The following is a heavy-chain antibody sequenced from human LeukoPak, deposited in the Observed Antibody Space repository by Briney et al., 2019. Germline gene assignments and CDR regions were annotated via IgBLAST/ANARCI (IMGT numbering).Heavy chain of an antibody. D-gene: IGHD6-19*01. CDR3: AREGSGWYRYFDY. Sequence: ASVKVSCKASGYTFTSYAMHWVRQAPGQRLEWMGWINAGNGNTKYSQKFQGRVTITRDTSASTAYMELSSLRSEDTAVYYCAREGSGWYRYFDYWGQGTLVTVSS. CDR1: GYTFTSYA. V-gene: IGHV1-3*01. CDR2: INAGNGNT. J-gene: IGHJ4*02.